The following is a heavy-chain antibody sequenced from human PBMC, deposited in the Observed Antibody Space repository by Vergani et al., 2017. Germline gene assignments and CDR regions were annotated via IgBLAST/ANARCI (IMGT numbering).Heavy chain of an antibody. V-gene: IGHV3-33*01. Sequence: QVQLVESGGGVVQPGRSLRLSCAASGFTFSSYGMHWVRQAPGKGLEWVAVIWYDGSNKYYADSVKGRFTISRDNSKNTLYLQMNSLRAEDTAVYYFASDRVGIAVAGPPSVYYYYYYGMDVWGQGTTVTVSS. CDR1: GFTFSSYG. J-gene: IGHJ6*02. CDR3: ASDRVGIAVAGPPSVYYYYYYGMDV. D-gene: IGHD6-19*01. CDR2: IWYDGSNK.